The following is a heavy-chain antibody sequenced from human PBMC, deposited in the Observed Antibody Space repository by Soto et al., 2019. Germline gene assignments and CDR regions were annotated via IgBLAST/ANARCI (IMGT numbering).Heavy chain of an antibody. CDR2: IFYSGST. CDR1: GGSISSSSYY. V-gene: IGHV4-39*01. Sequence: SETLSLTCTVSGGSISSSSYYWGWIRQPPGKGLEWIGSIFYSGSTYYNPSLKSQVTISVDTSKNQFSLKLSSVTAADTAVYYCARHLTYCSAGSCFTDFPYYGMDVWGQGTTLTVSS. CDR3: ARHLTYCSAGSCFTDFPYYGMDV. J-gene: IGHJ6*02. D-gene: IGHD2-15*01.